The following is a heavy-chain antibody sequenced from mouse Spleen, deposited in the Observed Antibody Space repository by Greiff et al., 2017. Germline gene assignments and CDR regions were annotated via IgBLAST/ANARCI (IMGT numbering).Heavy chain of an antibody. CDR2: IYPRSGNT. Sequence: VQLQQSGAELARPGASVKLSCKASGYTFTSYGISWVKQRTGQGLEWIGEIYPRSGNTYYNEKFKGKATLTADKSSSTAYMELRSLTSEDSAVYFCASPYYYGRGYFDVWGAGTTVTVSS. D-gene: IGHD1-1*01. CDR3: ASPYYYGRGYFDV. J-gene: IGHJ1*01. CDR1: GYTFTSYG. V-gene: IGHV1-81*01.